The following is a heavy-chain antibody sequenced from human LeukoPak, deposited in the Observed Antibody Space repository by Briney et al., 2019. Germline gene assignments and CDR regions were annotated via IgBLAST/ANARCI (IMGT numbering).Heavy chain of an antibody. CDR2: INPNSGGT. Sequence: ASVKVSCKASGYTFTGYYMHWVRQAPGQGLEWMGWINPNSGGTNYAQKFQGRVTMTRDTSISTAYMELSRLTSDDAAVYYCASKLGYCSGGSCYVYWGQGTLVTVSS. CDR1: GYTFTGYY. D-gene: IGHD2-15*01. J-gene: IGHJ4*02. CDR3: ASKLGYCSGGSCYVY. V-gene: IGHV1-2*02.